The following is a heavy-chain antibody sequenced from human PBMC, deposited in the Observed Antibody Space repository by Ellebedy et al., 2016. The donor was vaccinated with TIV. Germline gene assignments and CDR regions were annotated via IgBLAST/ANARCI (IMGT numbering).Heavy chain of an antibody. D-gene: IGHD1-26*01. CDR3: ARDPGELLPGLADY. J-gene: IGHJ4*02. CDR2: IKSDGSST. CDR1: GFTFSNYW. V-gene: IGHV3-74*01. Sequence: GESLKISCAASGFTFSNYWLHWVRQAPGKGLVWVLRIKSDGSSTTYADSVKGRFTISRDNAKNTLYLQMNSLRAEDTAVHYCARDPGELLPGLADYWGQGTLVTVSS.